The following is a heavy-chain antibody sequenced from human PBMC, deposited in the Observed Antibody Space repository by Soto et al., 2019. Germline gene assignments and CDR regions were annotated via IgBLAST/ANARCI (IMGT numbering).Heavy chain of an antibody. V-gene: IGHV4-59*01. CDR3: ARETYGDYVDD. CDR1: GGSISSYY. J-gene: IGHJ4*02. D-gene: IGHD4-17*01. Sequence: PSETLSLTCTVSGGSISSYYWSWIRQPPGKGLEWIGYIYYSGSTNYNPSLKSRVTISVDTSKNQFSLKLSSVTAADTAVYYCARETYGDYVDDSGQGTLVTVSS. CDR2: IYYSGST.